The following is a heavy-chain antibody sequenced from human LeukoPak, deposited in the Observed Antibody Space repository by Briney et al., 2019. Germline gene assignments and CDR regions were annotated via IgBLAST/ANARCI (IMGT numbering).Heavy chain of an antibody. D-gene: IGHD4-23*01. CDR1: GFTFSSYW. V-gene: IGHV3-74*03. Sequence: PGGSLRLPCAASGFTFSSYWMHWVRQAPGKGLMWVSGINTDASSTMYADSVKGRFTISRDNAKNTLYLQMNSLRGEDTAVYHCYGGNAEHWGQG. CDR2: INTDASST. J-gene: IGHJ4*03. CDR3: YGGNAEH.